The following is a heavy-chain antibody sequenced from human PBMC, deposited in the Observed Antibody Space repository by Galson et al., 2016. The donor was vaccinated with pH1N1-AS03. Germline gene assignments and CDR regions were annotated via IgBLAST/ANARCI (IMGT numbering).Heavy chain of an antibody. D-gene: IGHD6-19*01. CDR2: INPNSGGT. J-gene: IGHJ4*02. CDR3: AINAVADLEFDY. Sequence: SVKVSCKASGYTFTGYYMHWVRQAPGQGLEWMGWINPNSGGTNYAQKFQGRVTTTRDTSISTAYMELSRLRSDDTAVYYCAINAVADLEFDYWGQGTLVTVSA. CDR1: GYTFTGYY. V-gene: IGHV1-2*02.